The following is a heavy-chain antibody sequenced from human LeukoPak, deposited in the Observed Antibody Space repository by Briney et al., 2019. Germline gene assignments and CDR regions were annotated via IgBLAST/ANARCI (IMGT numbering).Heavy chain of an antibody. V-gene: IGHV3-49*03. Sequence: PGGSLRLSCTASGFTFGDYAMSWFRQAPGKGLEWVGFIRSKAYGGTTEYAASVKGRFTISRDDSKSIAYLQMNSLKTEDTAVYYCTSEHRITIFGVAIGGPDYWGQGTLVTVSS. CDR1: GFTFGDYA. CDR3: TSEHRITIFGVAIGGPDY. D-gene: IGHD3-3*01. J-gene: IGHJ4*02. CDR2: IRSKAYGGTT.